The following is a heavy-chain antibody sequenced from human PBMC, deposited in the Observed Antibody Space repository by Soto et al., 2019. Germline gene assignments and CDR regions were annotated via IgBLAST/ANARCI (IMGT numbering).Heavy chain of an antibody. V-gene: IGHV4-39*01. D-gene: IGHD3-10*01. Sequence: SETLSLTCTVSGGSISSSSYYWGWIRQPPGKGLEWIGSIYYSGSTYYNPSLKSRVTISVDTSKNQFSLKLSSVTAADTAVYYCARLRVTMVRGVDYWGQGTLVTVS. CDR3: ARLRVTMVRGVDY. J-gene: IGHJ4*02. CDR1: GGSISSSSYY. CDR2: IYYSGST.